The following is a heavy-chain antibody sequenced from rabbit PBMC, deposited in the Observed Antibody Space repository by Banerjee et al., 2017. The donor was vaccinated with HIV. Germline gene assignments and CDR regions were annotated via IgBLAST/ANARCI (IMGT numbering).Heavy chain of an antibody. Sequence: LQESRGGLVQPEGSLTLTCTASGFSFSDKAVMCWVRQAPGKGLEWIGCIYAGSSGSTYYASWARGRFTFSKTSSTTVTLQMTSLTAADTATYFCARDYVNVFDPWGQGTLVTVS. V-gene: IGHV1S45*01. D-gene: IGHD4-2*01. CDR1: GFSFSDKAV. CDR3: ARDYVNVFDP. J-gene: IGHJ2*01. CDR2: IYAGSSGST.